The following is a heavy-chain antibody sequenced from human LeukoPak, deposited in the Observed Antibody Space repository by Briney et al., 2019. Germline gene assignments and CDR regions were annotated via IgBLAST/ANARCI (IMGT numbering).Heavy chain of an antibody. D-gene: IGHD3-22*01. J-gene: IGHJ4*02. V-gene: IGHV3-30-3*01. Sequence: GGSLRLSCAASGFTFNNYAMHRVRQAPGKGLEWVAVISYDGSNKYYADSVKGRFTISRDNSKNTLYLQMNSLRAEDTAVYYCARSYDSSGYYLAVYFDYWGQGTLVTVSS. CDR3: ARSYDSSGYYLAVYFDY. CDR1: GFTFNNYA. CDR2: ISYDGSNK.